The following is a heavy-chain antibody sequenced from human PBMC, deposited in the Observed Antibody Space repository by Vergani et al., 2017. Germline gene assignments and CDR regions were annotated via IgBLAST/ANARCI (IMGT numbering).Heavy chain of an antibody. CDR2: ISYDGTQK. J-gene: IGHJ6*02. Sequence: QVHLVESGGGVVQPGRSLRLSCVVSGFTSSYYGMHWVRQAPGKGLEWVAVISYDGTQKYYADSVKGRFTISRDNSKSTLYLQMNSLRTEDTAVYYCAKDRGVRGVIRYYYGMDVWGQGTTVTVSS. D-gene: IGHD3-10*02. V-gene: IGHV3-30*18. CDR1: GFTSSYYG. CDR3: AKDRGVRGVIRYYYGMDV.